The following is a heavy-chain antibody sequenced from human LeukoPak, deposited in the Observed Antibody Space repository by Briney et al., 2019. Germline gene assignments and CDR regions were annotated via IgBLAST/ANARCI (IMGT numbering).Heavy chain of an antibody. Sequence: PGGSLRLSCAASGFTFSDYYMSWIRQAPGKGLEWVSYISSSGSTIYYADSVKGRFTISRDNAKNSLYLQMNSLRAEDTAVYYCARYSSSWYGNTRFYYYYYMDVWGKGTTVTVSS. CDR2: ISSSGSTI. D-gene: IGHD6-13*01. CDR1: GFTFSDYY. J-gene: IGHJ6*03. CDR3: ARYSSSWYGNTRFYYYYYMDV. V-gene: IGHV3-11*04.